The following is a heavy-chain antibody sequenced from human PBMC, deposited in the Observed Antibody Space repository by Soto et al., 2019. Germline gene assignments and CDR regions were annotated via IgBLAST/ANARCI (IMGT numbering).Heavy chain of an antibody. D-gene: IGHD4-17*01. CDR3: ARHHGPRTSEKWFDP. CDR1: GYTFFSYD. J-gene: IGHJ5*02. V-gene: IGHV1-18*03. Sequence: QVPLVQSGAEVKTPGASVIVSCKTSGYTFFSYDISWLRQAPGQGLEWMGWISGYNGHTLSAQKFQGRVNMTRDTASATAYMELRSLRSDDMAVYYCARHHGPRTSEKWFDPWGQGTLVIVSS. CDR2: ISGYNGHT.